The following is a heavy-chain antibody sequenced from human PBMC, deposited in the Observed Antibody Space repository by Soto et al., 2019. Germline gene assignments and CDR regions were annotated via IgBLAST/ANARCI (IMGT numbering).Heavy chain of an antibody. J-gene: IGHJ6*02. Sequence: PSETLSLTCAVSGGSISSSNWWSWVRQPPGKGLEWIGEIYHSGSTNYNPSLKSRVTISVDKSKNQFSLKLSSVTAADTAVYYCARIAGAGLYYYYYGMDVWGQGTTVTVAS. CDR1: GGSISSSNW. CDR3: ARIAGAGLYYYYYGMDV. D-gene: IGHD6-19*01. CDR2: IYHSGST. V-gene: IGHV4-4*02.